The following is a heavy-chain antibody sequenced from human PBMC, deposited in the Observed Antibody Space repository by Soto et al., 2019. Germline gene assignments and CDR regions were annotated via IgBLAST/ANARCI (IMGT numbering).Heavy chain of an antibody. Sequence: QVQLVESGGGVVQPGRSLRLSCAASGFTFSSYGMHWVRQAPGKGLEWVAVISYAGSNKYYADSVKGRFTISRDNSKNTLYLQMNSLRAEDTAVYYCAKDRRDTVNYFYYWGQGTLVTVSS. J-gene: IGHJ4*02. CDR3: AKDRRDTVNYFYY. CDR2: ISYAGSNK. V-gene: IGHV3-30*18. CDR1: GFTFSSYG.